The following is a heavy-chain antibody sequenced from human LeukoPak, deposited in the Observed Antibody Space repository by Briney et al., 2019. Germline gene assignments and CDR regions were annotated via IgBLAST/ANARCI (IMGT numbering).Heavy chain of an antibody. Sequence: PSETLSLTCAVSGYSLGKNYYWGWIRQPPGKGLEWIGRIYGTGSTSYSPSLMNRVTMSVDTSKNHFSLKLTSVTAADTAAYYCARYDSRGSASTRFDYWGQGILVTISS. CDR3: ARYDSRGSASTRFDY. D-gene: IGHD3-16*01. J-gene: IGHJ4*02. V-gene: IGHV4-38-2*01. CDR2: IYGTGST. CDR1: GYSLGKNYY.